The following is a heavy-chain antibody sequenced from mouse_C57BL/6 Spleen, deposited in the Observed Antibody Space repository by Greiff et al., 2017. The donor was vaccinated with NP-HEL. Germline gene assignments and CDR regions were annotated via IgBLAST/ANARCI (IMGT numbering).Heavy chain of an antibody. CDR3: ARGDYYGRGDYFDY. D-gene: IGHD1-1*01. Sequence: QVQLQQSGAELVRPGSSVKLSCKASGYTFTSYWMHWVKQRPIQGLEWIGNIDPSDSETHYNQKFKDKATLTVDKSSSTAYMQLSSLTSEDSAVYYCARGDYYGRGDYFDYWGQGTTLTVSS. CDR1: GYTFTSYW. CDR2: IDPSDSET. J-gene: IGHJ2*01. V-gene: IGHV1-52*01.